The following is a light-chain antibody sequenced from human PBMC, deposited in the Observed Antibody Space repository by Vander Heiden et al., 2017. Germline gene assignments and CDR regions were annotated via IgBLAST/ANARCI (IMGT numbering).Light chain of an antibody. CDR3: LQLNSWPLT. Sequence: TQLMHPPPSLAASVGDRVTITCRASRGISNYLAWYQQKPGKAPNLLIYAASTLQPGVPSRFSGSGSGTDFTLTISSLQPEDFATYYCLQLNSWPLTFGGGTKVETK. CDR2: AAS. J-gene: IGKJ4*01. CDR1: RGISNY. V-gene: IGKV1-9*01.